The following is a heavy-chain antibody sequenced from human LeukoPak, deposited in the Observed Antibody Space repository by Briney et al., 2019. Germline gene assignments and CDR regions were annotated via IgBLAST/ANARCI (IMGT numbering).Heavy chain of an antibody. D-gene: IGHD3-16*01. Sequence: GGSLRLSCAPSGPSFSTTWMHWVRQPPGKGLMWVSHVSSDGSRTYADSVKGRFTVSRENNKDVVYLQMSSLRAEDTAVYYCATDGAYGLTHWGQGTLVTVSS. J-gene: IGHJ4*02. CDR1: GPSFSTTW. CDR3: ATDGAYGLTH. CDR2: VSSDGSRT. V-gene: IGHV3-74*01.